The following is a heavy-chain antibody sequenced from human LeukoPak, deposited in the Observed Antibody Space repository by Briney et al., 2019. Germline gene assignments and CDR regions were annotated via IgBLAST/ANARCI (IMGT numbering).Heavy chain of an antibody. J-gene: IGHJ4*02. CDR2: IYSGGST. V-gene: IGHV3-66*01. CDR1: GFTVSSNY. D-gene: IGHD3-10*01. Sequence: PGGSLRLSCAASGFTVSSNYMSWVRQAPGKGLEWVSVIYSGGSTYYADSVKGRFTISRDNAKNSLYLQMNSLRAEDTAVYYCARESYGGDFDYWGQGTLVTVSS. CDR3: ARESYGGDFDY.